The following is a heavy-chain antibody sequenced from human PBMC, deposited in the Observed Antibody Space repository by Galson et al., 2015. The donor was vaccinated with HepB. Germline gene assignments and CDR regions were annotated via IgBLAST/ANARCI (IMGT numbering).Heavy chain of an antibody. CDR2: IYSGGST. V-gene: IGHV3-66*02. CDR3: ARGNYYYGMDV. J-gene: IGHJ6*02. CDR1: GFTVSSNY. Sequence: LRLSCAASGFTVSSNYMSWVRQAPGKGLEWASVIYSGGSTYYADSVKGRFTISRDNSKNTLYLQMNSLRAEDTAVYYCARGNYYYGMDVWGQGTTVTVSS.